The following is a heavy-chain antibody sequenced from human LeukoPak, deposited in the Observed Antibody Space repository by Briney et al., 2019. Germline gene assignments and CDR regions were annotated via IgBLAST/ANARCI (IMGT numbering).Heavy chain of an antibody. CDR2: IYYSGST. J-gene: IGHJ4*02. V-gene: IGHV4-38-2*02. CDR1: GYSISSGYY. D-gene: IGHD2-15*01. Sequence: PSETLSLTCTVSGYSISSGYYWGCIRQPPGRGLDWIGSIYYSGSTFYNPSLQSRVTISVDTSKNQFSLKLSSVTAADTAVYYCARVRVGYCSGGSCYSIGFDYWGQGTLVTVSS. CDR3: ARVRVGYCSGGSCYSIGFDY.